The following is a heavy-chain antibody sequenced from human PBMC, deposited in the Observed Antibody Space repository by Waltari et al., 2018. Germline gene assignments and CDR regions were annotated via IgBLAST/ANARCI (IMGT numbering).Heavy chain of an antibody. J-gene: IGHJ4*02. D-gene: IGHD2-21*02. V-gene: IGHV5-51*01. Sequence: EVQLVQSGAEVKRPGESLKISCQTSGYVFSNYWIGWVRQMPGKGLEWGVLTDRHDAQTKYSPACPGQVTIPADRSTATAYLQWTTLKASDTAMYFCVRHRTVVMTGTPMGIEYWGQGTLVIVSS. CDR1: GYVFSNYW. CDR2: TDRHDAQT. CDR3: VRHRTVVMTGTPMGIEY.